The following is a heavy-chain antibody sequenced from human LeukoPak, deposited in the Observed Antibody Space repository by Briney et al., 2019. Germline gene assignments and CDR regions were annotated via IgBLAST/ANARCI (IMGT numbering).Heavy chain of an antibody. D-gene: IGHD4-17*01. CDR2: IYYSGST. V-gene: IGHV4-30-4*01. J-gene: IGHJ5*02. Sequence: SETLSLTCTVSGGSISSGDYYWSWIRQPPGKGLEWIGYIYYSGSTYYNPSLKSRVIISVDTSKNQFSLKLSSVTAAGTAVYYCTREYGDDNWFDPWGQGTLVTVSS. CDR1: GGSISSGDYY. CDR3: TREYGDDNWFDP.